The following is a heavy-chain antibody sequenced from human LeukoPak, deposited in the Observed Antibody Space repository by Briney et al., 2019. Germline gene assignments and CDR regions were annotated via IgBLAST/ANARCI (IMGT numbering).Heavy chain of an antibody. CDR2: IYYSGST. CDR1: GGSISSSIYY. V-gene: IGHV4-39*01. Sequence: SETLSLTCTVSGGSISSSIYYWGWIRQPPGKGLEWIGSIYYSGSTYYNPSLKSRVTISVDTSKNQFSLKLSSVTAADTAVYYCARHEGLLWFGELFSWFDPWGQGTLVTVSS. D-gene: IGHD3-10*01. CDR3: ARHEGLLWFGELFSWFDP. J-gene: IGHJ5*02.